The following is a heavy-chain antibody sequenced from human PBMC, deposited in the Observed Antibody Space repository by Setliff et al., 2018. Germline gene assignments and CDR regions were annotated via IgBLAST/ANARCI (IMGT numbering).Heavy chain of an antibody. J-gene: IGHJ6*02. CDR1: GVSISNYY. CDR2: IQKSGGT. V-gene: IGHV4-59*01. CDR3: ARLSWDGLRYHGLDV. D-gene: IGHD3-10*01. Sequence: LSLTCNVSGVSISNYYWSWIRQPPGKGLECIGYIQKSGGTNYNPSLKSRVTISVDTSTNQFSLKLRSVTAADTAVYYCARLSWDGLRYHGLDVWGQGTTVTVSS.